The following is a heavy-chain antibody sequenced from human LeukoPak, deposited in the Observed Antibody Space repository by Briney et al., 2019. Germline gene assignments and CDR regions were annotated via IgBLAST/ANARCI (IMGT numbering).Heavy chain of an antibody. D-gene: IGHD4-11*01. V-gene: IGHV3-53*01. CDR1: GFTVSGNY. CDR3: ARDGGLHFDY. J-gene: IGHJ4*02. CDR2: IYTDGIT. Sequence: PGGSLKLSCATSGFTVSGNYMSWVRQAPGKGLEWVSVIYTDGITYYADSVKGRFTISRDNSKNTLYLQMNSLRAEDTAVYYCARDGGLHFDYWGQGTLVTVSS.